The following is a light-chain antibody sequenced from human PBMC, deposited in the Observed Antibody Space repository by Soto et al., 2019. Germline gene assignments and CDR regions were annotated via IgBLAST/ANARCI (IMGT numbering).Light chain of an antibody. CDR3: SSYRTGSTWV. CDR2: EVS. V-gene: IGLV2-14*01. Sequence: QSALTQPASVSGSPGQSITISCTGTSSDVGGYNYVSWYQHHPGKAPKLMIYEVSNRPSGVSHRVSGSKSGNTASLTISGLQAEYEADYYCSSYRTGSTWVFGGGTKLTVL. J-gene: IGLJ3*02. CDR1: SSDVGGYNY.